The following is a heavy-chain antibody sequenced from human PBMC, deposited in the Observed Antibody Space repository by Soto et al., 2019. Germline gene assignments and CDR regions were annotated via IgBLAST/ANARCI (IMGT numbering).Heavy chain of an antibody. CDR3: ARRFGGNGGWFDP. Sequence: QLQLQESGPGLVKPSQTLSLTCTVSGGSIRSSSYYWGWIRQPPGKGLEWIGGIYFGGTTYYNPSLKSRVTISVDTSKNQFSLKLSSGTAADTAIYYCARRFGGNGGWFDPWGQGTLVTVSS. CDR1: GGSIRSSSYY. J-gene: IGHJ5*02. V-gene: IGHV4-39*01. D-gene: IGHD2-15*01. CDR2: IYFGGTT.